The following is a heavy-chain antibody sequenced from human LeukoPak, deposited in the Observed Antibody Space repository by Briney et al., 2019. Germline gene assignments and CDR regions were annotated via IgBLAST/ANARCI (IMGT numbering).Heavy chain of an antibody. CDR2: IYTSGST. CDR3: ARGSRGSGPYYFDY. Sequence: ASETLSLTCTVSGGSISSYYWSWIRQPAGKGLEWIGRIYTSGSTNYNPSLKSRVTMSVDTSKNQFSLKLSSVTAADTAVYYCARGSRGSGPYYFDYWGQGTLVTVSS. J-gene: IGHJ4*02. CDR1: GGSISSYY. V-gene: IGHV4-4*07. D-gene: IGHD3-10*01.